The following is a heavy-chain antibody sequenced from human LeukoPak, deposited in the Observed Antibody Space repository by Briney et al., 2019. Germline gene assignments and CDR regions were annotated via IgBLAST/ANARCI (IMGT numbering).Heavy chain of an antibody. CDR3: ARGLNFDY. Sequence: ASVKVSCKASGYTFTGYYMYWVRQAPGQGLDWMGWINPNSGGANYAQKFQGRVTMTRNTSISTAYMELSSLRSEDTVVYYCARGLNFDYWGQGTLVTVSS. CDR2: INPNSGGA. V-gene: IGHV1-2*02. CDR1: GYTFTGYY. J-gene: IGHJ4*02.